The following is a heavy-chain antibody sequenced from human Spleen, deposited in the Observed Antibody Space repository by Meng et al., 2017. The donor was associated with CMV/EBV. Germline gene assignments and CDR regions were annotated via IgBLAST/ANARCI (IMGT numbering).Heavy chain of an antibody. Sequence: SETLSLTCTVSGGSISSSSYYWSWIRQPPGKGLEWIGYIYYSGSTDYNPSLKSRVTVSLDTSKNQFSLKLSSVTAADTAVYYCARQGGDANWFDPWGQGTLVTVSS. V-gene: IGHV4-61*01. D-gene: IGHD3-16*01. CDR1: GGSISSSSYY. CDR2: IYYSGST. CDR3: ARQGGDANWFDP. J-gene: IGHJ5*02.